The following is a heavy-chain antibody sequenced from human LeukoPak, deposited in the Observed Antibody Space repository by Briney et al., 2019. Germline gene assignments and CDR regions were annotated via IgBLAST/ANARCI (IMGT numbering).Heavy chain of an antibody. CDR1: GYSINNGYY. CDR2: IYHSGRT. Sequence: PSETLSLPCSVSGYSINNGYYWGWIRQPPGKGLEWIGSIYHSGRTYYNPSLKNRVTISVDTSKDQFSLKLGSVTAADTAVYYCARRSTGGFDPWGQGTLVTVSS. V-gene: IGHV4-38-2*02. CDR3: ARRSTGGFDP. J-gene: IGHJ5*02. D-gene: IGHD2-8*02.